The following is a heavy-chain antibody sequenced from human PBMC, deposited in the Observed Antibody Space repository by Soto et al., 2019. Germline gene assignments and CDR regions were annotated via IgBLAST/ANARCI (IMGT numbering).Heavy chain of an antibody. Sequence: GGSLRLSCAASGFTVSSNYMSWVRQAPGKGLEWVSVIYSGGSTYYADSVKGRFTISRDNSKNTLYLQMNSLRAEDTAVYYCARVRGDTATPYSDYWGQGTLVTVSS. CDR1: GFTVSSNY. V-gene: IGHV3-66*01. D-gene: IGHD5-18*01. CDR2: IYSGGST. CDR3: ARVRGDTATPYSDY. J-gene: IGHJ4*02.